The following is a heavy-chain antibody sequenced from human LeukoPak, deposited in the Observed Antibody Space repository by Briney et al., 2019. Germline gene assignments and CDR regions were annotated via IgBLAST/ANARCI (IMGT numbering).Heavy chain of an antibody. Sequence: ASVKVSCKASGYTFTGYYMHWVRQAPGQGLEWMGWINPNRGGTNYAQKFQGWVTMTRDTSISTAYMGLSRLRSDDTAVYYCAREEGSSFPEVYFDYWGQGTLVTVAS. CDR1: GYTFTGYY. V-gene: IGHV1-2*04. CDR2: INPNRGGT. J-gene: IGHJ4*02. CDR3: AREEGSSFPEVYFDY. D-gene: IGHD6-13*01.